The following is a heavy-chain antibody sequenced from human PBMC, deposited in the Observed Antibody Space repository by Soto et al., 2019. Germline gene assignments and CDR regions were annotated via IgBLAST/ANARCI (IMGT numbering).Heavy chain of an antibody. CDR2: ISVHNGNT. CDR1: GYNFINYG. Sequence: ASVEVSCKAAGYNFINYGITWVRQAPGQGLEWMGRISVHNGNTNYAQKLQGRVTMTTDTSTSTAYMELRSLRSDDTAVYYCVRDLDGSGSYYTDYWGPGTLVTVSS. CDR3: VRDLDGSGSYYTDY. D-gene: IGHD3-10*01. J-gene: IGHJ4*02. V-gene: IGHV1-18*01.